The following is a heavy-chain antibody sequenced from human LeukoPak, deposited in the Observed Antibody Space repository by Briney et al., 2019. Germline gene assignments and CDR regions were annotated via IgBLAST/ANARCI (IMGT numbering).Heavy chain of an antibody. CDR2: IYYSGST. J-gene: IGHJ4*02. D-gene: IGHD2-2*02. Sequence: SETLSLTCTVSGGSISSSSYYWGWIRQPPGKGREWIGSIYYSGSTYYNPSLKSRVTISVDTSKNQFSLKLSSVTAADTAVYYCARQHEECTSCYTGYFDYWGQGTLVTVSS. CDR1: GGSISSSSYY. CDR3: ARQHEECTSCYTGYFDY. V-gene: IGHV4-39*01.